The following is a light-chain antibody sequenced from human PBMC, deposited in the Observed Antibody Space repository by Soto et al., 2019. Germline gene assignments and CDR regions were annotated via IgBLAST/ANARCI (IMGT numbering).Light chain of an antibody. Sequence: QSALTQPPSASGSPGQSVTISCTGTSSDVGGYDYVSWYQQRPGKAPKLLIHEVTKRPSGVPDRFSGSKSGNTASLTVSGLQAEDEADYYCSSYAGSFTWVFGGGTQLTVL. J-gene: IGLJ3*02. V-gene: IGLV2-8*01. CDR1: SSDVGGYDY. CDR2: EVT. CDR3: SSYAGSFTWV.